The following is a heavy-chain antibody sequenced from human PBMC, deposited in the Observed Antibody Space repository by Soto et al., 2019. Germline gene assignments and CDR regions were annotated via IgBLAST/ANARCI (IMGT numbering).Heavy chain of an antibody. CDR2: IYYSGTT. V-gene: IGHV4-39*01. Sequence: QLQLQESGPGLVKPSETLSLTCTVSGGSISSGNYYWGWIRQPPGKGLEWIGSIYYSGTTYYNPSLKRRVTGSVDTSKNQFSLKLSSVTAADTAVYYCGRKYTSSWLFDPWGQGTLVTVSS. J-gene: IGHJ5*02. D-gene: IGHD6-13*01. CDR1: GGSISSGNYY. CDR3: GRKYTSSWLFDP.